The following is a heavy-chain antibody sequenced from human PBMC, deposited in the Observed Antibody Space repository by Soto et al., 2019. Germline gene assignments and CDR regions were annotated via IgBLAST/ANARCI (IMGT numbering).Heavy chain of an antibody. D-gene: IGHD1-26*01. J-gene: IGHJ4*02. CDR1: GFTFSDYS. CDR2: ISDYSSNI. CDR3: AREPRYTVTNPRLAFDY. V-gene: IGHV3-48*02. Sequence: VSLRLSCAASGFTFSDYSMGWVRQPPGKGLEWISYISDYSSNIYYADSVKGRFTVSRDNAKSSLYLQMNSLSDEDTAVYFCAREPRYTVTNPRLAFDYWGRGTPVTVSS.